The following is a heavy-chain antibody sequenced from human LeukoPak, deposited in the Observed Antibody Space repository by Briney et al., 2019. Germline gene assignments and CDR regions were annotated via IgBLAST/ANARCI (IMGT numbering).Heavy chain of an antibody. CDR2: IYYTGST. Sequence: SETLSLTCTVSGSSISSYYWSWIRQPPGKGLEWIGYIYYTGSTDYNPSLKSRVAISVDTSKNQFSLKLSSVTAADTAVYYCARGSKAAPGTFDYWGQGTLVTVSS. V-gene: IGHV4-59*01. J-gene: IGHJ4*02. CDR1: GSSISSYY. CDR3: ARGSKAAPGTFDY. D-gene: IGHD6-13*01.